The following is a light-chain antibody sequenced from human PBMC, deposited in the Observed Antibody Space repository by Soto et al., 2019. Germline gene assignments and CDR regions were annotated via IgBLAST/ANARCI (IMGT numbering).Light chain of an antibody. CDR2: DNN. V-gene: IGLV1-51*01. CDR3: GAWDSSLSAYV. CDR1: SSNIGKNY. J-gene: IGLJ1*01. Sequence: VLTQPPSVSAAPGQKVTISCSGSSSNIGKNYVSWYQQLPGTAPKLLIYDNNKRPSGIPDRFSGSKSGTSATLGITGLQTGDEADYYCGAWDSSLSAYVFGTGTKGTVL.